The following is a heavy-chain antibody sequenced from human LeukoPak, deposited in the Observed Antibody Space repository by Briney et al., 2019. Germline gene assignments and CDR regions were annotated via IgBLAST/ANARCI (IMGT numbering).Heavy chain of an antibody. CDR1: GGSISSYY. D-gene: IGHD3-22*01. J-gene: IGHJ4*02. V-gene: IGHV4-59*05. CDR3: ARHLSGYYLYYFDY. Sequence: SETLSLTCTVSGGSISSYYWSWIRQPPGKGLEWIGSIYYSGSTYYNPSLKSRVTISVDTSKNQFSLKLSSVTAADTAVYYCARHLSGYYLYYFDYWGQGTLVTVSS. CDR2: IYYSGST.